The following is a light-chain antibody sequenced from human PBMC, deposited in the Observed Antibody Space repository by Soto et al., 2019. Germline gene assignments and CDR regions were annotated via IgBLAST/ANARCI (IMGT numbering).Light chain of an antibody. J-gene: IGKJ1*01. Sequence: EIVLTQSPATLSLSPGERATLSCRASQSVSSCYFAWYQQKPGQAPRLLIYGASSRATGIPDRFSGSGSGTDFTLTISSLEPEDFAVYYCQQYGGSPWTFGRGTKVEIK. V-gene: IGKV3-20*01. CDR2: GAS. CDR1: QSVSSCY. CDR3: QQYGGSPWT.